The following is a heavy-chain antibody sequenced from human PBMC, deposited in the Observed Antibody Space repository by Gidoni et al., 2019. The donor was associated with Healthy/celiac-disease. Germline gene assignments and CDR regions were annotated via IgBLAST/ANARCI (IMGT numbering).Heavy chain of an antibody. Sequence: EVQLVQSGAEVKKPGESLKLSCKGSGYSFTSYWIGWVRQMPGKGLEWMGIIYPGDSDTRYSPSFQGQVTISADKSISTAYLQWSSLKASDTAMYYCARLPLGRIFGVVTNYGMDVWGQGTTVTVSS. D-gene: IGHD3-3*01. CDR3: ARLPLGRIFGVVTNYGMDV. CDR2: IYPGDSDT. J-gene: IGHJ6*02. CDR1: GYSFTSYW. V-gene: IGHV5-51*01.